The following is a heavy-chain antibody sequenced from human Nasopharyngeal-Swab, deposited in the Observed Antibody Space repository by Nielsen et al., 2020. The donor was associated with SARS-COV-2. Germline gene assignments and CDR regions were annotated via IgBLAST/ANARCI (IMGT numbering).Heavy chain of an antibody. D-gene: IGHD6-13*01. V-gene: IGHV4-34*01. Sequence: SETLSLTCAVYGGSFSGYYWSWISQPPGKGLEWIGEITHSGSTNYNPSLKSRVTISVDTSKNQFSLKLSSVTAADTAVYYCAIGLLYSSSSPPYYYYYYMGVWGKGTTVTVSS. CDR1: GGSFSGYY. J-gene: IGHJ6*03. CDR3: AIGLLYSSSSPPYYYYYYMGV. CDR2: ITHSGST.